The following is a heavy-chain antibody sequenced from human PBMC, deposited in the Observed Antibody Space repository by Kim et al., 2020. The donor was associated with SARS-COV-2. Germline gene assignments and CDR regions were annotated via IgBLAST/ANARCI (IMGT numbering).Heavy chain of an antibody. Sequence: SETLSLTCTVSGGSIGSSAYYWGWVRQPPGKRLEWIGSILYTGTTYHNPSLQSRVTIFVDTSNNQFSLRLSSVTATDTAMYYCATHPSRGRGFYDPFDYWGQGILVAVSS. CDR1: GGSIGSSAYY. CDR3: ATHPSRGRGFYDPFDY. D-gene: IGHD3-22*01. J-gene: IGHJ4*02. V-gene: IGHV4-39*01. CDR2: ILYTGTT.